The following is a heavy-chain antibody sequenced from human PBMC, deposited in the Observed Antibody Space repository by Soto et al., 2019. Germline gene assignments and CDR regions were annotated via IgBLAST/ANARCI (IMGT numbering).Heavy chain of an antibody. J-gene: IGHJ4*02. D-gene: IGHD6-19*01. CDR2: INSDGSTT. CDR1: GFSFSNHW. V-gene: IGHV3-74*01. Sequence: EVQLVESGGGLVRPGGSLRLSCAASGFSFSNHWMHWVRQVPGKGLVWVARINSDGSTTTYADSVKDRFTISRANARNTLYLQMDSLRAEDTALYYCARGYSSGPDYWGQGTLVTVSS. CDR3: ARGYSSGPDY.